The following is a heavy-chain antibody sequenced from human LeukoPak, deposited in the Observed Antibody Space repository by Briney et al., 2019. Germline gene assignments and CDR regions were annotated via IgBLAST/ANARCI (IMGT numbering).Heavy chain of an antibody. CDR1: GFTFSTNA. Sequence: GGSLRLSRAASGFTFSTNAMSWVRLAPGKGLEWVSAISGSGGNTYYADSVKGRFTISRDNSKNTLYVQMNSLRVEDTAVYYCAKDPGGSGGHYFDSWGQGTLVTVSS. CDR3: AKDPGGSGGHYFDS. J-gene: IGHJ4*02. D-gene: IGHD1-26*01. CDR2: ISGSGGNT. V-gene: IGHV3-23*01.